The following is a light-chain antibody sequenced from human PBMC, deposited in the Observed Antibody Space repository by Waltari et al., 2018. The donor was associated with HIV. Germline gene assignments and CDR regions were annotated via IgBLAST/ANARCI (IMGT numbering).Light chain of an antibody. J-gene: IGLJ2*01. CDR2: KDN. CDR1: TLPKKF. V-gene: IGLV3-25*03. Sequence: SDEVTQTPSVSVSPGQMARITCSGETLPKKFVYWYQQKPGQAPVVVIYKDNERPSGIPERFSGSSSGTRATLTISGVQAEDEADYYCQSADSSGTSFGGGTKLTVL. CDR3: QSADSSGTS.